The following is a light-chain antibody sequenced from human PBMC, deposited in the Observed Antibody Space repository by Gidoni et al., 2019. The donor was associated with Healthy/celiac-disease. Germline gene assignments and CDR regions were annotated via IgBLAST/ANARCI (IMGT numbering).Light chain of an antibody. CDR1: QIISSY. CDR2: AAS. J-gene: IGKJ4*01. V-gene: IGKV1-39*01. Sequence: DIQMTQSPSSLSASVGDRVTITCRASQIISSYLNWYQQKPGKAHKLLIYAASSLQSGVPSRFSCSGSGTDFTLTISSLQPEDFATYYCQQSYSTPLTFGGGTKVEIK. CDR3: QQSYSTPLT.